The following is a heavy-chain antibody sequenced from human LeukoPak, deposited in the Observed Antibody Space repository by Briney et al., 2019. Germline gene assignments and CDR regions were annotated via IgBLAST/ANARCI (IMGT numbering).Heavy chain of an antibody. CDR1: GFTFSTYA. Sequence: AGGSLRLSCAASGFTFSTYAMHWVRQAPGKGLEWVAVIPYDGSNKYYADSVKGRFTISRDNSKNTLYLQMNSLRAEDTAVYYCAKDSAMVRGVIAPIDYWGQGTLVTVSS. CDR2: IPYDGSNK. D-gene: IGHD3-10*01. J-gene: IGHJ4*02. V-gene: IGHV3-30*04. CDR3: AKDSAMVRGVIAPIDY.